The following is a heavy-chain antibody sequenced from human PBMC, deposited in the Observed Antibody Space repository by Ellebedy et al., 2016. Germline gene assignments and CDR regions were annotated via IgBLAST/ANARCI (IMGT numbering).Heavy chain of an antibody. V-gene: IGHV4-61*08. J-gene: IGHJ6*02. D-gene: IGHD3-22*01. Sequence: SETLSLXXTVSGGSINSGDYYWSWIRQPPGKGLEWIGYIYYSGSTNYNPSLKSRVTISVDTSKNQFSLKLSSVTAADTAVYYCARGRGSGYYGYYYGMDVWGQGTTVTVSS. CDR2: IYYSGST. CDR1: GGSINSGDYY. CDR3: ARGRGSGYYGYYYGMDV.